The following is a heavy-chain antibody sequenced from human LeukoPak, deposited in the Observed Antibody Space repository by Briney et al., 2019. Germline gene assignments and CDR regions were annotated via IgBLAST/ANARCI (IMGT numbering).Heavy chain of an antibody. CDR2: VYQTGDT. D-gene: IGHD4-17*01. Sequence: SETLSLTCTVSGGSMNNYYWSWFRRPPGKGLEWIAYVYQTGDTRYNPSLKSRVSISLDTSKNQFSLKVSSVTAADTAVYYCARHDYGDYGRFDPWGQGTLVTVSS. CDR1: GGSMNNYY. V-gene: IGHV4-59*08. CDR3: ARHDYGDYGRFDP. J-gene: IGHJ5*02.